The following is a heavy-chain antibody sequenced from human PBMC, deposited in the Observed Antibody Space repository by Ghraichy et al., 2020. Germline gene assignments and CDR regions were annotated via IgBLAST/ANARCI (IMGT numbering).Heavy chain of an antibody. CDR3: AKDYYYDSSGYLPYYYGMDV. D-gene: IGHD3-22*01. CDR1: GFTFSSYA. J-gene: IGHJ6*02. CDR2: ISGSGGST. Sequence: GGSLRLSCAASGFTFSSYAMSWVRQAPGKGLEWVSGISGSGGSTYYADSVKGRFTISRDNSKNTLYLQMNSLRAEDTAVYYCAKDYYYDSSGYLPYYYGMDVWGQGTTVTVSS. V-gene: IGHV3-23*01.